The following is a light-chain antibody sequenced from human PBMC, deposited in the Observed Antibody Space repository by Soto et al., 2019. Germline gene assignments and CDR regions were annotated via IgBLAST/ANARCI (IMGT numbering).Light chain of an antibody. CDR3: QQYNNFWP. CDR2: GAS. CDR1: QSVSSN. V-gene: IGKV3-15*01. J-gene: IGKJ1*01. Sequence: EIVMTQSPATLSVSPGQTATLSCWASQSVSSNLAWYQQKPGQAPRLLIYGASTRATDIPARFSGSGSGTEFMLPISGVQSDVFAVYYCQQYNNFWPVGQGTKVGIQ.